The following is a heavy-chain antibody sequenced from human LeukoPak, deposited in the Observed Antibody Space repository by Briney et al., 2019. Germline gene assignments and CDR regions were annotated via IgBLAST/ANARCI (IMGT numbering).Heavy chain of an antibody. CDR3: ARGGGPYRRFDS. Sequence: SETLSLTCAVYGGSFSGYFWSWIRQPPGKGLEWIGEINHSGSTNYNPSLKSRVTISVDTSKNQFSLKLSSVTAADTAVYYCARGGGPYRRFDSGGQGPRVTVSS. J-gene: IGHJ4*02. CDR2: INHSGST. V-gene: IGHV4-34*01. CDR1: GGSFSGYF. D-gene: IGHD4-11*01.